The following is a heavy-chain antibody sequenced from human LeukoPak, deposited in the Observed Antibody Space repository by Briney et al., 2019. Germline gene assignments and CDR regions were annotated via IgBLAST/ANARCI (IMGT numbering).Heavy chain of an antibody. J-gene: IGHJ4*02. V-gene: IGHV3-30*18. CDR2: ISYDGGNE. CDR3: TKGVLGGTQSVSAGLDS. CDR1: GFTFSSYS. D-gene: IGHD3-16*01. Sequence: GGSLRLSCAASGFTFSSYSMNWVRQAPGKGLEWVAVISYDGGNEYYADSVKGRFTISRDNSKNTLYLQMNSLRAEDTAVYYCTKGVLGGTQSVSAGLDSWGQGTLVTVSS.